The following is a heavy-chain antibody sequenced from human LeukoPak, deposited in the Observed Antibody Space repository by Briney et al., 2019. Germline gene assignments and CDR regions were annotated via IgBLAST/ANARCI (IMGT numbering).Heavy chain of an antibody. CDR1: GFTFSSYA. CDR2: ISGSGGST. V-gene: IGHV3-23*01. D-gene: IGHD3-22*01. J-gene: IGHJ4*02. Sequence: PGGSLRLSCAASGFTFSSYAMSWVRQAPGKGLEWVSAISGSGGSTYYADSVKGRFTISRDNSKNTLYLQMNSLRAEDTAVYYCAKVADSTYYYDSSGDYWGQGTLVTVSS. CDR3: AKVADSTYYYDSSGDY.